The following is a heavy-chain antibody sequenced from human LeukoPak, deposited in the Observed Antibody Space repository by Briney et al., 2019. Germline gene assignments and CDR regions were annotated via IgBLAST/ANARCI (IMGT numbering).Heavy chain of an antibody. J-gene: IGHJ4*02. V-gene: IGHV4-34*01. CDR2: INHSGST. D-gene: IGHD3-10*01. CDR3: ARSRRGYGSGSYSDY. Sequence: PSETLSLICAVYGGSFSGYYWSWIRQPPGKGLEWIGEINHSGSTNYNPSLKSRVTISVDTSKNQFSLKLSSVTAADTAVYYCARSRRGYGSGSYSDYWGQGTLVTVSS. CDR1: GGSFSGYY.